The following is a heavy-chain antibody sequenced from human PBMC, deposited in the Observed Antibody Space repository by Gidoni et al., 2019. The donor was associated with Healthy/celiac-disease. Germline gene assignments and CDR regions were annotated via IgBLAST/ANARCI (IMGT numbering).Heavy chain of an antibody. V-gene: IGHV4-31*03. Sequence: QVQLQESGPGLVKPSQTLSLTCTFPGGSISSGGYYWSWIRQHPGKGLEWIGYIYYSGSTYYNPSLKSRVTISVDTSKNQFSLKLSSVTAADTAVYYCAREGSSWGASVYWGQGTLVTVSS. CDR3: AREGSSWGASVY. CDR1: GGSISSGGYY. CDR2: IYYSGST. D-gene: IGHD6-6*01. J-gene: IGHJ4*02.